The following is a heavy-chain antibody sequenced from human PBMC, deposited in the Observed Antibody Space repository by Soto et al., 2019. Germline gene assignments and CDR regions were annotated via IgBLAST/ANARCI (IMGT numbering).Heavy chain of an antibody. D-gene: IGHD1-7*01. V-gene: IGHV4-38-2*01. CDR3: ARVRGGTGWSNWNYGGFDY. J-gene: IGHJ4*02. CDR2: IYHSGST. CDR1: GYSISSGYY. Sequence: SETLSLTCAVSGYSISSGYYWGWLRQPPGKGLEWIGSIYHSGSTYYNPSLKSRVTISVDTSKNQFSLKLSSVTAADTAVYYCARVRGGTGWSNWNYGGFDYWGQGTLVTVSS.